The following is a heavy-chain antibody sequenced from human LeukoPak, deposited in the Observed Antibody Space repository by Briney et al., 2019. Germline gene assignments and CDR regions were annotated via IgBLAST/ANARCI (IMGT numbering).Heavy chain of an antibody. CDR3: ARNYDSSGGDY. J-gene: IGHJ4*02. V-gene: IGHV3-48*02. D-gene: IGHD3-22*01. CDR2: ISRSGSTI. Sequence: GGPLRLSCGASGITFSSYSMKWVRQAPGKGLEWISYISRSGSTIYYSDAVKGRFTISRDNAKNLLYLQMNTLGDEDTAVYYCARNYDSSGGDYRGQGTLVTVSS. CDR1: GITFSSYS.